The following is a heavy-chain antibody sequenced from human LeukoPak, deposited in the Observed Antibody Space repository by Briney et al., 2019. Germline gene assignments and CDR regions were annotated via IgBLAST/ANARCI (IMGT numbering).Heavy chain of an antibody. Sequence: PSETLSLTCTVSGYSISSGYYWGWIRQPPGKGLEWIGSIYYSGSTYYNPSLKSRVTISVDTSKNQFSLKLSSVTAADTAVYYCARHSRRSIAARYFDYWGQGTLVTVSS. CDR2: IYYSGST. V-gene: IGHV4-38-2*02. CDR1: GYSISSGYY. CDR3: ARHSRRSIAARYFDY. J-gene: IGHJ4*02. D-gene: IGHD6-6*01.